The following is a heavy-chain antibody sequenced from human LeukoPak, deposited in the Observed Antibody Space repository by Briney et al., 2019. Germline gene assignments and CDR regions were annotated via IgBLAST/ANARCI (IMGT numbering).Heavy chain of an antibody. CDR2: INPSGGST. D-gene: IGHD4-17*01. J-gene: IGHJ4*02. CDR3: ASGASYGDYDY. CDR1: GYTFTSYY. V-gene: IGHV1-46*01. Sequence: ASVKVSCKASGYTFTSYYMHWVRQAPGQGLEWMGIINPSGGSTSYAQKFQGRVTMTRDTSTSTVYMELSGLGSEDTAVYYCASGASYGDYDYWGQGTLVTVSS.